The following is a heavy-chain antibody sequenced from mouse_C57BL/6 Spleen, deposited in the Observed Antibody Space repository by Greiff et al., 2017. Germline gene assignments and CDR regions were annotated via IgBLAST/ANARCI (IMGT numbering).Heavy chain of an antibody. D-gene: IGHD3-1*01. CDR2: IHPSDSGT. CDR1: GYTFTNYY. J-gene: IGHJ4*01. V-gene: IGHV1-74*01. Sequence: VQLQQPGPELVKPGASVKVSCKASGYTFTNYYMHWVKQRPGPGLEWIGGIHPSDSGTIYNQKFKGKATLTVDKSSSTAYMQLRSLTSEDSAVYYCAIGLPIPMDYWGQGTTVTVSA. CDR3: AIGLPIPMDY.